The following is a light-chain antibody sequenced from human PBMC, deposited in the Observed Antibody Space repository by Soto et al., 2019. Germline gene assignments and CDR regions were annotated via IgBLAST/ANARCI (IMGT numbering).Light chain of an antibody. CDR1: SSDIGTYDR. CDR3: SSYAASTTLL. CDR2: EVH. V-gene: IGLV2-18*02. J-gene: IGLJ2*01. Sequence: QSVLTQPPSVSGSPGQSVTISCIGTSSDIGTYDRVSWYQAPPGTAPKLIIYEVHYRPSGVPDRFSGSKSGNKASLTISGLQAEDEADYYSSSYAASTTLLFGGGTKLTVL.